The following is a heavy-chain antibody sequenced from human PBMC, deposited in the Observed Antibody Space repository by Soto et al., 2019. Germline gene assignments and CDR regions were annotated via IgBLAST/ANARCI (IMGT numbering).Heavy chain of an antibody. Sequence: ASVKVSCKASGYTFTGYYMHWVRQAPGQGLEWMGWINPNSGGTNYAQKFQGRVTITRDTSASTAYMELSSLRSEDTAVYYCASSYSNYALIDYYYYGMDVWGQGTTVTVS. J-gene: IGHJ6*02. CDR1: GYTFTGYY. D-gene: IGHD4-4*01. CDR2: INPNSGGT. V-gene: IGHV1-2*02. CDR3: ASSYSNYALIDYYYYGMDV.